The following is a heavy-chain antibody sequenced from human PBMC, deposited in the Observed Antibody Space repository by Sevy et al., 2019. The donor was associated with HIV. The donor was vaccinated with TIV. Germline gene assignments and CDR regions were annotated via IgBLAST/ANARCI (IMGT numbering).Heavy chain of an antibody. D-gene: IGHD3-16*01. Sequence: GGSLRLSCTTSGFTFSSSTMNWVRQAPGKGLEWVSSISGSGYIYYADSLKGRFTISRDDAKNSLFLQMNSLRADDTAVYYCARAPLELWSNFDYWGQRALVTVSS. CDR2: ISGSGYI. J-gene: IGHJ4*02. V-gene: IGHV3-21*01. CDR1: GFTFSSST. CDR3: ARAPLELWSNFDY.